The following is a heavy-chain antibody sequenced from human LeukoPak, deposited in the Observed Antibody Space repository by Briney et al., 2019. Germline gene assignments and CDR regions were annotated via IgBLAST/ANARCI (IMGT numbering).Heavy chain of an antibody. CDR1: GFTVSSNY. CDR3: ARDSHYYGSGSYANLLFNY. D-gene: IGHD3-10*01. CDR2: IYSGGRT. J-gene: IGHJ4*02. V-gene: IGHV3-66*01. Sequence: PGGSLRLSCAASGFTVSSNYMSWVRQAPGKGLEWVSVIYSGGRTYYADSVKGRFTISRDNSKNTLYLQMNSLRAEDTAVYYCARDSHYYGSGSYANLLFNYWGQGTLVTVSS.